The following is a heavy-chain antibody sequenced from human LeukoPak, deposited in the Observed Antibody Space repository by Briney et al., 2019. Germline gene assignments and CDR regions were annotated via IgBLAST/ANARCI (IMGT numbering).Heavy chain of an antibody. CDR1: GGSISSYY. Sequence: SETLSLTCAVSGGSISSYYWSWIRQPPGKGLEWIGYIYYSGSTNYNPSLKSRVTISVDTSKNQFSLKLSSVTAADTAVYYCASHAPPYSSGWYFWFDPWGQGTLVTVSS. CDR3: ASHAPPYSSGWYFWFDP. CDR2: IYYSGST. D-gene: IGHD6-19*01. V-gene: IGHV4-59*08. J-gene: IGHJ5*02.